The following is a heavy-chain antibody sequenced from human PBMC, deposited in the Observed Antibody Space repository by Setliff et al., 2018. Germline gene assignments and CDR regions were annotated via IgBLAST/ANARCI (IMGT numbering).Heavy chain of an antibody. CDR1: GYTFTSYD. CDR2: MNPNSGNT. J-gene: IGHJ6*02. V-gene: IGHV1-8*03. D-gene: IGHD1-26*01. CDR3: ARGLSWELLEALGYYYYGMDV. Sequence: EASVKVSCKASGYTFTSYDINWVRQATGQGLEWMGWMNPNSGNTGYAQKFQGRVTITRNTSISTAYMELSSLRSEDTAVYYCARGLSWELLEALGYYYYGMDVWGQGTTVTVSS.